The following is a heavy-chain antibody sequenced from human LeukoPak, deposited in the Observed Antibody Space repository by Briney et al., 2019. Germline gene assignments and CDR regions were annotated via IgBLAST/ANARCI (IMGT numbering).Heavy chain of an antibody. Sequence: GGSLRLSCVASGLPIADFAMHWVRQAPGKGLEWVSLISGDGASIFYADSVKGRFSISRDNSKNSLSLEMNSLRTEDTAMYYCARESGKFDYWGQGTLVAVSS. CDR1: GLPIADFA. J-gene: IGHJ4*02. V-gene: IGHV3-43*02. CDR3: ARESGKFDY. CDR2: ISGDGASI.